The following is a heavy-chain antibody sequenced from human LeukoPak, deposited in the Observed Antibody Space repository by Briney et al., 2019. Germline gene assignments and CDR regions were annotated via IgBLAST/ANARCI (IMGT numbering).Heavy chain of an antibody. CDR3: ARANVVVVAGEYYFDY. V-gene: IGHV4-61*02. Sequence: SETLSLTCTVSGGSISSGSYYWSWIRQPAGKGLEWIGRIYTSGSTNYNPSLKRRVTISVDTSKNQFSLKLSSVTAADTAVYYCARANVVVVAGEYYFDYWGQGTLVTVSS. CDR2: IYTSGST. D-gene: IGHD2-15*01. J-gene: IGHJ4*02. CDR1: GGSISSGSYY.